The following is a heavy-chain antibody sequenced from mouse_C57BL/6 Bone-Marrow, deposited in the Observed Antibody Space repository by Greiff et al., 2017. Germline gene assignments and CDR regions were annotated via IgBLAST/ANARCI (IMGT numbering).Heavy chain of an antibody. Sequence: QVQLQQPGAELVRPGTSVKLSCKASGYTFTSYWMHWVKQRPGQGLEWIGVIDPSDSYTNYNQKFKGKATLTVDTSSSTAYMQLSSLTSEDSAVYYCASHYYYGSRYLDYWGQGTTLTVSS. V-gene: IGHV1-59*01. CDR1: GYTFTSYW. CDR2: IDPSDSYT. D-gene: IGHD1-1*01. J-gene: IGHJ2*01. CDR3: ASHYYYGSRYLDY.